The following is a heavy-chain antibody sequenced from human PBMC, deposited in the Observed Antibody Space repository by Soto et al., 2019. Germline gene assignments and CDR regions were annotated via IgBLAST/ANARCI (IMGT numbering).Heavy chain of an antibody. D-gene: IGHD2-15*01. J-gene: IGHJ6*02. CDR3: ARDPIVVVPSATYGMDV. Sequence: QVQLQESGPGLVKPSQTLSLTCTVSGGSISSGGYYWSWIRQHPGKGLEWIGYIYYSGSTYYNPSLTSRVTISVDTSKNQFSLKLSSVTAADTAVYYCARDPIVVVPSATYGMDVWGQGTTVTVSS. V-gene: IGHV4-31*03. CDR2: IYYSGST. CDR1: GGSISSGGYY.